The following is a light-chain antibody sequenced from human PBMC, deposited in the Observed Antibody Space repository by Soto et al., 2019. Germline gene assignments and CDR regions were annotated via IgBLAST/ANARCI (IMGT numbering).Light chain of an antibody. J-gene: IGLJ1*01. CDR3: SSYTSSSTQV. CDR2: EVN. CDR1: SSDVGGYNY. V-gene: IGLV2-14*01. Sequence: QSALTQPASVSGSPGQSITISCTGTSSDVGGYNYVSWYQQDPGKAPKLMIYEVNNRPSGVSNRFSGSKSGNTASLTISGLQTDDEADYYCSSYTSSSTQVFGTGTKVTVL.